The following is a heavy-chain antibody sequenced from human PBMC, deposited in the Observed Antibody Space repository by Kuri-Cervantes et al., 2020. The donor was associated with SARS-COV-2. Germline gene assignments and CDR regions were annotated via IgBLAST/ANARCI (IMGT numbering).Heavy chain of an antibody. CDR2: IRYDGSNK. CDR1: GFTFSSYG. CDR3: AKDLSGSFAFDY. J-gene: IGHJ4*02. D-gene: IGHD1-26*01. Sequence: GGCLSLAWAASGFTFSSYGMHWVRQAPGKGLEWVAFIRYDGSNKYYADSVKGRFAISRDNSKNTLYLQMNSLRAEDTAVYYCAKDLSGSFAFDYWGQGTMVTVSS. V-gene: IGHV3-30*02.